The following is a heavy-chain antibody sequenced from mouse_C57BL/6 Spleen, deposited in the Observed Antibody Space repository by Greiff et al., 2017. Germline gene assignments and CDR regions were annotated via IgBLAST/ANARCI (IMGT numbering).Heavy chain of an antibody. D-gene: IGHD1-1*01. CDR3: ARDWGVVGWYFDV. Sequence: QVQLQQPGAELVMPGASVKLSCKASGYTFTSYWMHWVKQRPGQGLEWIGEIDPSDSYTNYNQKFKGKSTLTVDKSSSTAYMQLSRLTSEDSAVYYCARDWGVVGWYFDVWGTGTTVTVSS. CDR2: IDPSDSYT. J-gene: IGHJ1*03. CDR1: GYTFTSYW. V-gene: IGHV1-69*01.